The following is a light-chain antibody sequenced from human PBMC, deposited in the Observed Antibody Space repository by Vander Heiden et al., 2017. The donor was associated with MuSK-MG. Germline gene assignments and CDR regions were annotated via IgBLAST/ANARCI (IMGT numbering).Light chain of an antibody. CDR2: WAS. CDR3: QQYYSTPPAT. J-gene: IGKJ4*01. V-gene: IGKV4-1*01. CDR1: QSVLYSSNNKNY. Sequence: DIVMTQSPDSLAVSLGERATINCKSSQSVLYSSNNKNYLAWYQQKPGQPPKLLIYWASTRESGVPDRLSGSGSGTDFTLTISSLQAEDVAVYYCQQYYSTPPATFGGGTKVEIK.